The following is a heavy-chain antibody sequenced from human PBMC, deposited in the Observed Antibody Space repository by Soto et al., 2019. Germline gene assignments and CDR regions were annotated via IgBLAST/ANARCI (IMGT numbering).Heavy chain of an antibody. Sequence: QVQLVQSGAEVKKPGASVKVSCKTSGYNFAGYYMHWVRQAPGQGLEWMGWINPSSGGTYYAQKFQGWVTMTRDTSITTAYMELSRLTSDDTAVYFCARGKTSPPYYYYYGMDVWGQGTTVTVSS. J-gene: IGHJ6*02. CDR2: INPSSGGT. CDR1: GYNFAGYY. CDR3: ARGKTSPPYYYYYGMDV. V-gene: IGHV1-2*04.